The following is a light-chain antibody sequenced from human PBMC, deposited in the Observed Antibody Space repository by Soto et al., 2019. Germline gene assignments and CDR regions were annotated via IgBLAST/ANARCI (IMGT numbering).Light chain of an antibody. CDR2: KAS. CDR1: QSFSSW. J-gene: IGKJ4*01. Sequence: DIQMTQSPSTLSASVGDRVTITCRASQSFSSWLAWYQQKPGKAPKLLIYKASNLETGVPSRFSGSGSGTELTLTISSLQPDDFATYYCQQYTSYPLTFGGGTKVEIK. V-gene: IGKV1-5*03. CDR3: QQYTSYPLT.